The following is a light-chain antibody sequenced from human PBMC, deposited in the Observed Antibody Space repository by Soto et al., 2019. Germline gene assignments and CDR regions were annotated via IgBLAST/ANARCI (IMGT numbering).Light chain of an antibody. CDR3: HQYDIAPQT. V-gene: IGKV3-20*01. Sequence: EIVLMQSPVILSLSPGERVTLSCRASQTLRRTYIAWYQQKLGQAPRVVIYGASNRATGIPDRFSGSGSGTDFSLTISRLEPEDFAVYYCHQYDIAPQTFGRGTKVDIK. CDR2: GAS. CDR1: QTLRRTY. J-gene: IGKJ2*01.